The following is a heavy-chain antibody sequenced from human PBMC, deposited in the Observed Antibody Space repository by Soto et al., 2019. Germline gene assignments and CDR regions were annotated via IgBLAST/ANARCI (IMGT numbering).Heavy chain of an antibody. CDR3: ARDGEAHYGLDV. J-gene: IGHJ6*02. CDR1: GFTFSSYS. D-gene: IGHD3-10*01. Sequence: PGGSLRLSCAASGFTFSSYSINWVRQAPGKGLEWVSFITSRGSYIFYADSLKGRFTVSRDNAKNSVYLHMSSLRAEDTAVYYCARDGEAHYGLDVWGQGTTVTVSS. V-gene: IGHV3-21*01. CDR2: ITSRGSYI.